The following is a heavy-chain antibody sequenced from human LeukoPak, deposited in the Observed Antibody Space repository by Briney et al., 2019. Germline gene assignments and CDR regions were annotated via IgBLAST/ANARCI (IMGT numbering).Heavy chain of an antibody. Sequence: GGSLRLSCAASGFTFSNYAMNWVRQAPGKGLEWVSAISGSGGSTYNADSVKGRFTISRDNSKNTLYLQMNSLRAEDTAVYYCAKHGEAYGDSRTDYWGQGTLVTVSS. CDR3: AKHGEAYGDSRTDY. V-gene: IGHV3-23*01. J-gene: IGHJ4*02. CDR2: ISGSGGST. CDR1: GFTFSNYA. D-gene: IGHD4-17*01.